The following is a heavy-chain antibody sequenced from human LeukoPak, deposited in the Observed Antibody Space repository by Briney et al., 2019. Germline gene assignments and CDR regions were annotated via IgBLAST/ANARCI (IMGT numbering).Heavy chain of an antibody. Sequence: GGSLRLSCAGSGFTFSSYAMSWVRQAPGKGLEWVSDITGSGGNTYYADSVKGRFTISRDNSKNTLYLQMNSLRAEDTAVYYCGMGPMSGSSSWYGFDYWGQGTLVTVSS. CDR2: ITGSGGNT. V-gene: IGHV3-23*01. CDR3: GMGPMSGSSSWYGFDY. J-gene: IGHJ4*02. CDR1: GFTFSSYA. D-gene: IGHD6-13*01.